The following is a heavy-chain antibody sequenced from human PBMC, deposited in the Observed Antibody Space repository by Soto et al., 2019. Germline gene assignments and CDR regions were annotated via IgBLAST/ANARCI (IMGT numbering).Heavy chain of an antibody. V-gene: IGHV3-53*04. CDR3: ARANKFNAFAV. J-gene: IGHJ3*01. CDR1: GFAASGHY. Sequence: EVQLVESGGGLVQPGGSLRLSCVASGFAASGHYMNWVRQTPDQGLEWVSVIYSGGTTYYADSVEGRFTISRHHSQNTLYLQMDNLRTEDTAVYYCARANKFNAFAVWGRGAMVTVSS. CDR2: IYSGGTT.